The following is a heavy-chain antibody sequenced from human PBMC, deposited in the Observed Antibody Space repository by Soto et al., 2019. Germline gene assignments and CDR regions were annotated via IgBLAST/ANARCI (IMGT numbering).Heavy chain of an antibody. D-gene: IGHD3-3*01. CDR2: IYYSGST. V-gene: IGHV4-31*03. CDR3: ARGEGTYYDFWSGYYGGAGQFDY. CDR1: GGSISSGGYY. J-gene: IGHJ4*02. Sequence: SETLSLTCTVSGGSISSGGYYWSWIRQHPGKGLEWIGYIYYSGSTYYNPSLKSRVTISVDTSKNPFSLELSSVTAAERAVYYCARGEGTYYDFWSGYYGGAGQFDYWGQGTLVTVSS.